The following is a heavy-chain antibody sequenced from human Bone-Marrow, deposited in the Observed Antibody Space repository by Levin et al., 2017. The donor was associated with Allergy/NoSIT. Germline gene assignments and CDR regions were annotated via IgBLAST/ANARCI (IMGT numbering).Heavy chain of an antibody. CDR1: GGSISHYY. D-gene: IGHD2-2*01. J-gene: IGHJ4*02. CDR3: ARGAYCSYSSCFPNPFDY. V-gene: IGHV4-59*13. Sequence: PGGSLRLSCTVSGGSISHYYWTWIRQPPGKALEWIGYIYYSGSTTYNPSLKSRVTMSVDTSKNQFSLKLSSVTAADTAVYYCARGAYCSYSSCFPNPFDYWGQGTLVTVSS. CDR2: IYYSGST.